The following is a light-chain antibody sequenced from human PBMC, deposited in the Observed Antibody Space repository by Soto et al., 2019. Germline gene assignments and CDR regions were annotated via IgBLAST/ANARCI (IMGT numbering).Light chain of an antibody. V-gene: IGLV2-14*01. Sequence: QSALTQPASVSGSPGQSITIFCTGNSSDVGAYKFVSWYRHHPGRAPQVMIYEVTNRPSGVSSRFSGSKSGNTASLTISGLQPEEEGDYYCSSYSSTSTPWVFGGGTKLTVL. J-gene: IGLJ3*02. CDR2: EVT. CDR3: SSYSSTSTPWV. CDR1: SSDVGAYKF.